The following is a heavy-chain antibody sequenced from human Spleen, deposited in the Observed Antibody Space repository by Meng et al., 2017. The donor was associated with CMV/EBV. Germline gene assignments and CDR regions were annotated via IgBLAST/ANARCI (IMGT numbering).Heavy chain of an antibody. CDR3: ARVSSGWDYFDY. CDR1: GGSGSIGGYY. CDR2: IYYSGST. V-gene: IGHV4-31*03. J-gene: IGHJ4*02. D-gene: IGHD6-19*01. Sequence: QVQLQQWGAGLLKPSETLSLPCTVSGGSGSIGGYYWTWIRQHPGKGLEWFGHIYYSGSTFYNPSLKRRVIISIDTSKNQFSLNLRSVTAADTAVYYCARVSSGWDYFDYWGQGTLVTVSS.